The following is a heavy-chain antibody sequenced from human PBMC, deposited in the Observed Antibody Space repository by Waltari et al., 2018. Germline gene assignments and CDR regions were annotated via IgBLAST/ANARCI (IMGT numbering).Heavy chain of an antibody. Sequence: QVQLVQSGAEVKKPGASVKVYCKVYGYTLTESPMHWVRQAPGKGLEWLGGYVPEDGETIYAQSFQGRVAMTEDTSADTAYMELSSLTSEDTAVYYCATDHYRQSGYDTWGQGTLVTVSS. CDR3: ATDHYRQSGYDT. D-gene: IGHD5-12*01. CDR2: YVPEDGET. J-gene: IGHJ5*02. CDR1: GYTLTESP. V-gene: IGHV1-24*01.